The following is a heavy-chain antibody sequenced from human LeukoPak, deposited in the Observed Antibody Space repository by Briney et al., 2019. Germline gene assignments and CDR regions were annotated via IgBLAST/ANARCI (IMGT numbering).Heavy chain of an antibody. CDR1: GFTFSSYS. J-gene: IGHJ4*02. Sequence: GRSLRLSCAASGFTFSSYSMNWVRQAPGKGLEWVSSISSSSSYIYYADSVKGRFTISRDNAKNSLYLQMNSLRAEDTAVYYCARDKSFYGGNSIWYFDYWGQGTLVTVSS. CDR3: ARDKSFYGGNSIWYFDY. CDR2: ISSSSSYI. D-gene: IGHD4-23*01. V-gene: IGHV3-21*01.